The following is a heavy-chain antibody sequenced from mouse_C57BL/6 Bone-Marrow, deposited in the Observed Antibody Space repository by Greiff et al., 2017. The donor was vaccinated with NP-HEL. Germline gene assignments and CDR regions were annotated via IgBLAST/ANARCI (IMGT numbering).Heavy chain of an antibody. CDR1: GFTFSSYA. Sequence: EVQLVESGGGLVKPGGSLKLSCAASGFTFSSYAMSWVRQTPEQRLEWVATISDGGSYTYYPDNVKGRFPISRDNAKNTLYLQMSHLKSEDTAMYYCANLLLPYAMDYWGQGTSVTVSS. J-gene: IGHJ4*01. CDR3: ANLLLPYAMDY. V-gene: IGHV5-4*01. CDR2: ISDGGSYT. D-gene: IGHD1-1*01.